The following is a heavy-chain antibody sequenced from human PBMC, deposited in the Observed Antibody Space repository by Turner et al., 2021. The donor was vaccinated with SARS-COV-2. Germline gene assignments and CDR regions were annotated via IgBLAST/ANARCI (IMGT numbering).Heavy chain of an antibody. V-gene: IGHV3-23*01. Sequence: EVQLLESGGGLVQPGGSLRLYCAASGFTFGDYAMSWVRQAPGKGLEWVSTITDSSSRTYYADSVKGRFTISRDNSKNTLYQQMNSLRVEDTAVYYCAKTQRRNWYFDLWGRGTLVTVSS. J-gene: IGHJ2*01. CDR2: ITDSSSRT. CDR3: AKTQRRNWYFDL. CDR1: GFTFGDYA.